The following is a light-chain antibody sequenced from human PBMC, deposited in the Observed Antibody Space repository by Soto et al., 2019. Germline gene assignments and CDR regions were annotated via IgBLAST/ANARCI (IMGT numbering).Light chain of an antibody. J-gene: IGKJ1*01. CDR3: QKYDNFPQT. V-gene: IGKV1-39*01. CDR1: QSISSY. CDR2: AAS. Sequence: DIQMTQSPSSLSASVGDRVTITCRASQSISSYLNWYQQKPGKAPKLLTYAASSLQSGIPSRFSGSGSGTDFTLTISSLQPEGFAMYYCQKYDNFPQTFGRGTRVEIK.